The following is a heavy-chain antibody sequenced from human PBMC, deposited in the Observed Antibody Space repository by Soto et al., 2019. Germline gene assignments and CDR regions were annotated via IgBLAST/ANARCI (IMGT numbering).Heavy chain of an antibody. CDR3: ARKGSYGYYFDY. Sequence: QVQLQESGPGLVKPSQTLSLTCTVSGGSISSVVYSWSGIRKPPGKGREWIGYIYSSGSTYYNPSLKSRVTISVDTSKNQFSLKLSSVTAADTAVYYCARKGSYGYYFDYWGQGTLVTVSS. V-gene: IGHV4-31*03. D-gene: IGHD5-18*01. CDR1: GGSISSVVYS. J-gene: IGHJ4*02. CDR2: IYSSGST.